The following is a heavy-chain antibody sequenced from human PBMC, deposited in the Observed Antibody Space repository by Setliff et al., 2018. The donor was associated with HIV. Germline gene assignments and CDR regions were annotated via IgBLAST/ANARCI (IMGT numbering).Heavy chain of an antibody. CDR2: IIPIFNTA. CDR1: GGTFSLYA. CDR3: ARDQATGYEKVWFSWIDP. V-gene: IGHV1-69*13. J-gene: IGHJ5*02. D-gene: IGHD5-12*01. Sequence: GASVKVSCKASGGTFSLYAINWVRQAPGQGLEWMGGIIPIFNTANYAQKFQGRVTITADGSTSTAYMEWSSLRFEDTATYYCARDQATGYEKVWFSWIDPWGQGTLVTVSS.